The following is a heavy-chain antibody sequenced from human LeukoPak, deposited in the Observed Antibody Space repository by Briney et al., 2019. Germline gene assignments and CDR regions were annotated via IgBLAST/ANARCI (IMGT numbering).Heavy chain of an antibody. CDR1: GYTFTRHA. Sequence: ASVKVSCKASGYTFTRHAISWVRQAPGLGPEWMGWIRPDSGDTGHAQKFRGRVVITRDNSIDTTYMELSSLTSEDTAIYYCARELSTSVPDFWGQGTLVTVSS. V-gene: IGHV1-8*03. J-gene: IGHJ4*02. D-gene: IGHD5/OR15-5a*01. CDR2: IRPDSGDT. CDR3: ARELSTSVPDF.